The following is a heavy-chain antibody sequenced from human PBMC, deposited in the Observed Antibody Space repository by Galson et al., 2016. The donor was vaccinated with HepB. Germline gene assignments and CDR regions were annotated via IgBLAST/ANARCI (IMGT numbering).Heavy chain of an antibody. J-gene: IGHJ4*02. CDR3: ARRNIAVSGTSYFDN. Sequence: SETLSLTCTVSGGSISTTSYYWDWIRQPPGKGLEWIGSIYYSGSTYYNPSLKSRVSISVDTSKNQFSLKLNYVTATDTAVYYCARRNIAVSGTSYFDNWGRGTLVTVSS. CDR1: GGSISTTSYY. D-gene: IGHD6-19*01. V-gene: IGHV4-39*01. CDR2: IYYSGST.